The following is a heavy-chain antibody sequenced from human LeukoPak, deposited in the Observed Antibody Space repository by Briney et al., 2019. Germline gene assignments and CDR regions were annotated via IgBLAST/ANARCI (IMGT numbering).Heavy chain of an antibody. Sequence: ASVKVSCKASGYTFTNYYIHWVRQAPGQGLEWMGWINANTGNPTYAQGFTGRFVFSLDTSVSTAYLQISSLKAEDTAVYYCARFTVVTPYYFDYWGQGTLVTVSS. CDR1: GYTFTNYY. CDR2: INANTGNP. J-gene: IGHJ4*02. CDR3: ARFTVVTPYYFDY. V-gene: IGHV7-4-1*02. D-gene: IGHD4-23*01.